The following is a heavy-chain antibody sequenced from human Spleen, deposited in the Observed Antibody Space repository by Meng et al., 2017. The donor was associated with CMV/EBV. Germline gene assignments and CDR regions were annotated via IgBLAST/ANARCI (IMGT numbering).Heavy chain of an antibody. Sequence: LSLTCTVSGGSISSSSYYWGWIRQPPGKGLEWVSYISGGGSTIYYADSVKGRFTISRDNGKTSLYLQMNSLRPEDTAVYYCARGATYYYDSRASFDYWGQGTLVTVSS. CDR3: ARGATYYYDSRASFDY. J-gene: IGHJ4*02. CDR1: GGSISSSSYY. D-gene: IGHD3-22*01. V-gene: IGHV3-11*01. CDR2: ISGGGSTI.